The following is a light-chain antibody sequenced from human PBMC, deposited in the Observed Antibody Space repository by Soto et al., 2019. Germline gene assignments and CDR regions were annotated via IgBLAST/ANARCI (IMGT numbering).Light chain of an antibody. CDR3: QQYNHYSGLT. CDR1: QSITRW. J-gene: IGKJ4*01. CDR2: DAS. V-gene: IGKV1-5*01. Sequence: ILMTQSPSSLSAFVGDRVTITCRASQSITRWLAWYQQKPGEAPKLLIYDASSLESGVPSRFSGSGSGTEFTLTISSLQPDDFATYYCQQYNHYSGLTFGGGTKVDIK.